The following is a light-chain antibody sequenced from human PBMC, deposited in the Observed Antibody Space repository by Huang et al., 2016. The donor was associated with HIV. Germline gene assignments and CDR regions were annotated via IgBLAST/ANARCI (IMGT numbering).Light chain of an antibody. Sequence: IVMTHSPSTLSVSPGQRVTLSCRANRSVSTNLAWYQQRHGQAPRLLIYGSSTRAPGIPARFSGSGSGTDFSLTISSLQSEDFALYYCHQYNNWLLSFGGGTRV. CDR2: GSS. V-gene: IGKV3-15*01. CDR1: RSVSTN. CDR3: HQYNNWLLS. J-gene: IGKJ4*01.